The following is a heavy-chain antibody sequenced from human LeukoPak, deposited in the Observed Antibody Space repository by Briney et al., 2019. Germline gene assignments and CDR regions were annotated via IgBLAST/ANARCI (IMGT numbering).Heavy chain of an antibody. D-gene: IGHD3-10*01. CDR1: GGSISSGDYY. J-gene: IGHJ4*02. CDR2: IYYSGSP. CDR3: ARYGSGSLDY. V-gene: IGHV4-31*03. Sequence: SETLSLTCTVSGGSISSGDYYWSWIRQHPGGGLEWIGYIYYSGSPYYSPSLKSRVTISVDTSKKQFSLRLSSVTAADTAVYYCARYGSGSLDYWGQGILVTVSS.